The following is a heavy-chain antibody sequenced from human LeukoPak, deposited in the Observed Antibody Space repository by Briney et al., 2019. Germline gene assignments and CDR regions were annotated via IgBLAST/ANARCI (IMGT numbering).Heavy chain of an antibody. CDR1: GFTFSLYW. CDR2: IDSSGSTI. D-gene: IGHD3/OR15-3a*01. J-gene: IGHJ6*03. V-gene: IGHV3-48*04. Sequence: GGSLRLSCAASGFTFSLYWMNWVRQAPGKGLEWVSYIDSSGSTIQYADSVQGRFTISRDNAKNSLYLQMNSLRAEDTAVYYCARGKGLAYYYYYMDVWGKGTTVTVSS. CDR3: ARGKGLAYYYYYMDV.